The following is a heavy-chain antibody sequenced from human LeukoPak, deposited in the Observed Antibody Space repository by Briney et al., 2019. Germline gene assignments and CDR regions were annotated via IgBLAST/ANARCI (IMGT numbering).Heavy chain of an antibody. V-gene: IGHV4-39*01. CDR2: IHYRGST. CDR1: GGSISSRSYY. CDR3: ARLRGYCGSVSCYQYFDL. Sequence: PSETLSLTCTLSGGSISSRSYYWGWIRQPPGKGLEWIGTIHYRGSTFYNPSLKSRVTISVDTSKIQFSLKLSSVTASDTAVYYCARLRGYCGSVSCYQYFDLWGRGTLVTVSS. J-gene: IGHJ2*01. D-gene: IGHD2-2*01.